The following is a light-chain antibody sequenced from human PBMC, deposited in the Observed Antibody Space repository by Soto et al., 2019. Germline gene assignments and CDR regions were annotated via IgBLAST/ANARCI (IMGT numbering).Light chain of an antibody. CDR1: QRVTSNY. V-gene: IGKV3-20*01. J-gene: IGKJ1*01. CDR2: GAS. CDR3: QHYYTSYTT. Sequence: EIVLTQSPGTLSLSPGERATLSCGASQRVTSNYLAWYQQKPGQAPRLLIFGASTRPTGIPDRFSGSGSGTDFTLTISRLEPEDFAVYYCQHYYTSYTTFGQGTKVEIK.